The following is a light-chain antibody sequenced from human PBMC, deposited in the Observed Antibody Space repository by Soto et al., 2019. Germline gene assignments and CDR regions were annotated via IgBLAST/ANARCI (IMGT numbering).Light chain of an antibody. V-gene: IGKV3-15*01. CDR1: QSVSSI. CDR2: GAS. CDR3: QQHNNWPWT. Sequence: EIVMTQSPATLSVSPGERATLSCRASQSVSSILAWYQQKPGQAPRLLIYGASTRATGIPARFSGSGSGTEFTLTISSLQSEDFAVYYCQQHNNWPWTFGQGTKVEIK. J-gene: IGKJ1*01.